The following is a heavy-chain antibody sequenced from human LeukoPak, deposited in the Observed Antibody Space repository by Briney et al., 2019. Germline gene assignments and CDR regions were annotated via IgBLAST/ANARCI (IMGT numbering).Heavy chain of an antibody. Sequence: MSSETLSLTCAVYGGSFSGYYWSWIRQPPGKGLEWIGEINHSGSTNYNPSLKSRVTISVDTSKNQFSLKLSSVTAADTAVYYCARSVEGYCRGGSCYYYSYYMDVWGKGTTVTVSS. V-gene: IGHV4-34*01. D-gene: IGHD2-15*01. J-gene: IGHJ6*03. CDR1: GGSFSGYY. CDR3: ARSVEGYCRGGSCYYYSYYMDV. CDR2: INHSGST.